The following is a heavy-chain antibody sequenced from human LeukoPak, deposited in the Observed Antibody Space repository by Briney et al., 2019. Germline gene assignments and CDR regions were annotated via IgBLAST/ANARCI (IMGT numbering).Heavy chain of an antibody. CDR1: GITFGSSS. V-gene: IGHV3-23*01. CDR3: AGRTVVPGTLEF. J-gene: IGHJ4*01. D-gene: IGHD6-19*01. CDR2: ISSSGATT. Sequence: GGSLRLSCAASGITFGSSSMSWVRQAPGKGQEGVAGISSSGATTYYADSLKGRFTISRDNSKNTLYLQMNSLRAEDTAVYYCAGRTVVPGTLEFWGQGILVTVSS.